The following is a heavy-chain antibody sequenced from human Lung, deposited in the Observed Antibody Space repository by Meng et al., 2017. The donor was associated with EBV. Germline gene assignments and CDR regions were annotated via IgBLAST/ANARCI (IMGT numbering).Heavy chain of an antibody. Sequence: VQLHHWGAGLFKPSVTLSLTCVFYGAYISSAYNYWTWIRQRPGRGLEWIGYIYYSGITYYNPSLQSRLTISADTSKNQFSLMLTSLTAADTAVYYCARGADEYGGNAFDFWDQGALVTVSS. CDR1: GAYISSAYNY. J-gene: IGHJ4*02. V-gene: IGHV4-31*11. CDR3: ARGADEYGGNAFDF. CDR2: IYYSGIT. D-gene: IGHD4-23*01.